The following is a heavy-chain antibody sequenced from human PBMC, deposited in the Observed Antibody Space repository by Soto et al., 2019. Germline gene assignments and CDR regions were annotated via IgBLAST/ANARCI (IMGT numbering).Heavy chain of an antibody. V-gene: IGHV1-69*08. CDR1: GGTFSSYT. CDR2: IIPIIEIA. CDR3: ARDVFSSAAVWFDP. J-gene: IGHJ5*02. Sequence: QVQLVQSGAEVKKPGSSVKVSCKASGGTFSSYTISWVRQAPGQGLEWMGRIIPIIEIANYAQKFQGRVTITADKPTSTAYMELSSLRSEDTAVYYCARDVFSSAAVWFDPWGQGTLVTVSS. D-gene: IGHD6-25*01.